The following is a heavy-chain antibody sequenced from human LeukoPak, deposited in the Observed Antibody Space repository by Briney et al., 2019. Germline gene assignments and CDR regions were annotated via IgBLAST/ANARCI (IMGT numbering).Heavy chain of an antibody. V-gene: IGHV3-33*01. CDR2: IWSDGSYK. CDR3: ARDFSLQVFDY. J-gene: IGHJ4*02. D-gene: IGHD5-24*01. Sequence: PGRSLRLSCAASGFTFSSYGFHWVRQAPGKGLEWVAVIWSDGSYKYYADSVKGRFTISRDDSKNTLYLQMNSLRAEDTAVYYCARDFSLQVFDYWGQGTLVTVFS. CDR1: GFTFSSYG.